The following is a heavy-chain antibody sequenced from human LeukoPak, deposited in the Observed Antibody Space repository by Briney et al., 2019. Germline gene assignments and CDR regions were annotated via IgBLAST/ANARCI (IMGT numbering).Heavy chain of an antibody. V-gene: IGHV1-2*04. J-gene: IGHJ2*01. CDR1: GYTFTGYY. Sequence: ASVKVSCKASGYTFTGYYMHWVSQAPGQGLEWMGWINPNSGGTNYAQKFQGWVTMTRDTSISTAYMELSRLRSDDTAVYYCARDAGGYGILTGYFDLWGRGTLVTVSS. D-gene: IGHD3-9*01. CDR3: ARDAGGYGILTGYFDL. CDR2: INPNSGGT.